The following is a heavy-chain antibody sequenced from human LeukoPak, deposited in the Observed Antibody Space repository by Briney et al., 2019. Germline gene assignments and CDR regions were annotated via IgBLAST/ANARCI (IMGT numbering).Heavy chain of an antibody. CDR3: ARYSSGYRGWFDY. J-gene: IGHJ4*02. CDR1: GYSFDNYG. CDR2: ISAYNGNT. V-gene: IGHV1-18*01. Sequence: ASVKVSCKASGYSFDNYGISWVRQAPGQGLGWMGWISAYNGNTHYAQKFQGRVTMTTAISTSTAYMELRSLRSDDTAVYYCARYSSGYRGWFDYWGQGTLVTVSS. D-gene: IGHD3-22*01.